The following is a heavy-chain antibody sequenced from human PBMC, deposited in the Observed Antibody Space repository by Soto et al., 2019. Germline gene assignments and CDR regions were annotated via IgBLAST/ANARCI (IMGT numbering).Heavy chain of an antibody. CDR3: ARPRTVTYYYDSSCPGYFDY. Sequence: SETLSLPCTVSGGTIISSICYWGWIRKPPRKRKKRIASIDYSGSTYYNPSLKSRVTISVDTSNNQFSLKLSSVTAADTAVYYCARPRTVTYYYDSSCPGYFDYWGQGTLVTVSS. CDR1: GGTIISSICY. V-gene: IGHV4-39*01. J-gene: IGHJ4*01. D-gene: IGHD3-22*01. CDR2: IDYSGST.